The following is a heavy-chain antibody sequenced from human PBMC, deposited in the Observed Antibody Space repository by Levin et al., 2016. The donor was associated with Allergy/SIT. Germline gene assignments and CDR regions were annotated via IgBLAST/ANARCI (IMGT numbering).Heavy chain of an antibody. J-gene: IGHJ4*02. CDR3: ARQLLVGAALDY. V-gene: IGHV4-39*01. CDR1: GGSISSGSYY. Sequence: SETLSLTCTVSGGSISSGSYYWAWIRQPPGKGLEWIGHIFYSGSIYYNQSLKSRVTISVDTSKNQFSLKLSSVTAADTAVYYCARQLLVGAALDYWGQGTLVTVSS. CDR2: IFYSGSI. D-gene: IGHD2-15*01.